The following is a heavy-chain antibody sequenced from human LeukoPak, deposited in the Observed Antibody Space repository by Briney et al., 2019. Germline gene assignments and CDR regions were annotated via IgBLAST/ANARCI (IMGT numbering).Heavy chain of an antibody. CDR1: GGSFSGYY. D-gene: IGHD4-17*01. Sequence: PSETLSLTCAVYGGSFSGYYWSWIRQPPGKGLEWIGEINHSGSTNYNPSLKSRVTISVDTSKNQFSLKLSSVTAADTAVYYCARVAGRLITTVTPPYFDYWGQGTLATVSS. CDR3: ARVAGRLITTVTPPYFDY. J-gene: IGHJ4*02. CDR2: INHSGST. V-gene: IGHV4-34*01.